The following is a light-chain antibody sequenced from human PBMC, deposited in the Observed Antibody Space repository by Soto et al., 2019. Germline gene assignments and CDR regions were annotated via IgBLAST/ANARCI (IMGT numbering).Light chain of an antibody. CDR2: EGS. J-gene: IGLJ1*01. V-gene: IGLV2-23*01. CDR3: CSYAGSRNV. CDR1: SSDVGSYKF. Sequence: QSALTQPASVSESPGQSITISCTGTSSDVGSYKFVSWYQQHPGKAPKLIVYEGSKRPSGVSNRFSGSKSGNTASLTISGLQADDEADYYCCSYAGSRNVFGTGTKVTV.